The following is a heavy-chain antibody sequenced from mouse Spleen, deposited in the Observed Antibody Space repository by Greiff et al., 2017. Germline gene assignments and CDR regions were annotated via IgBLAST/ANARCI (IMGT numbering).Heavy chain of an antibody. Sequence: VKLQQPGAELVKPGASVKMSCKASGYTFTSYWITWVKQRPGQGLEWIGDIYPGSGSTNYNEKFKSKATLTVDTSSSTAYMQLSSLTSEDSAVYYCARGEDYYDGSYEDYYAMDYWGQGTSVTVSS. D-gene: IGHD1-1*01. CDR1: GYTFTSYW. J-gene: IGHJ4*01. V-gene: IGHV1-55*01. CDR3: ARGEDYYDGSYEDYYAMDY. CDR2: IYPGSGST.